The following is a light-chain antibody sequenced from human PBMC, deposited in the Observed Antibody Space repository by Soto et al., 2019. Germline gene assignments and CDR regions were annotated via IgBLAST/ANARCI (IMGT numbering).Light chain of an antibody. CDR2: EDS. CDR3: CSYGSGTNYVV. V-gene: IGLV2-23*01. CDR1: SSDVGSNNL. Sequence: QSALTQPASVSGSPGQSITISCTGISSDVGSNNLVSWYQQHPGKAPKFIIYEDSKRPSGVSNRFSGSKSGNTASLTISGLQAEDEADYYCCSYGSGTNYVVFGGGTKVTVL. J-gene: IGLJ2*01.